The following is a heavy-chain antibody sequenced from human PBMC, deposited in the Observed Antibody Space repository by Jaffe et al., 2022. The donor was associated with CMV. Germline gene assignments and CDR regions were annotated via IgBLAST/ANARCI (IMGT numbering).Heavy chain of an antibody. CDR1: GFTFDDYA. CDR3: AKDNSPFIVVVPAATPFDY. J-gene: IGHJ4*02. CDR2: ISWNSGSI. D-gene: IGHD2-2*02. V-gene: IGHV3-9*01. Sequence: EVQLVESGGGLVQPGRSLRLSCAASGFTFDDYAMHWVRQAPGKGLEWVSGISWNSGSIGYADSVKGRFTISRDNAKNSLYLQMNSLRAEDTALYYCAKDNSPFIVVVPAATPFDYWGQGTLVTVSS.